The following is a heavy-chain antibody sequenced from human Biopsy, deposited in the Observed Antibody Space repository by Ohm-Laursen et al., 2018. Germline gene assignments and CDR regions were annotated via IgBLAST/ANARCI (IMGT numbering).Heavy chain of an antibody. CDR1: GGSISSYY. CDR3: AIDRVPRRGVMPVYYYGMDV. V-gene: IGHV4-59*01. CDR2: IYNTERT. Sequence: TLSLTCTVSGGSISSYYWNWIRQTPGKGLEWIGFIYNTERTNYNPSLKSRVTISLDTSKNQFSLELSSVIPSDTAVYYCAIDRVPRRGVMPVYYYGMDVWGQGSTVTVSS. J-gene: IGHJ6*02. D-gene: IGHD2-21*01.